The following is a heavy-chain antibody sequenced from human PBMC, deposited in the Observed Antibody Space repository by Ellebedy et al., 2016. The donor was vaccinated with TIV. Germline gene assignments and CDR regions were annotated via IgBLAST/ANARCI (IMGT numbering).Heavy chain of an antibody. CDR3: ARDQGEWLRHNGMDV. Sequence: GESLKISCAASGFTFSSYSMNWVRQAPGEGLEWVSYIGNSDTKYYADSVKGRFTISRDNAKNSLYLQMSSLRAEDTGVYYCARDQGEWLRHNGMDVWGQGTTVTVSS. CDR1: GFTFSSYS. V-gene: IGHV3-21*05. J-gene: IGHJ6*02. CDR2: IGNSDTK. D-gene: IGHD3-10*01.